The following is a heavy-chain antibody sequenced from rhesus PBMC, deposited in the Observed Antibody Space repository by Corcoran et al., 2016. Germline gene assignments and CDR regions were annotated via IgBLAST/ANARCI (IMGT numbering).Heavy chain of an antibody. CDR3: ASSRYCTGSGCLDY. V-gene: IGHV4-169*01. J-gene: IGHJ4*01. CDR2: VDGRSRDT. D-gene: IGHD2-21*01. CDR1: GGSISSSY. Sequence: QLQLQESGPGLVKPSETLSVTCAVSGGSISSSYWSWIRQAPGKGLEWSGYVDGRSRDTTSNPTLECRVTLASNTSKNQRSLKLSSVTTADTAVYYCASSRYCTGSGCLDYWGQGVLVTFSS.